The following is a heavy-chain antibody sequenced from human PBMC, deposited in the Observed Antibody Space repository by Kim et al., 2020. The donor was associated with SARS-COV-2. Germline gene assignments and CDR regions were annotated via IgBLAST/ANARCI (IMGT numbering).Heavy chain of an antibody. D-gene: IGHD6-19*01. CDR3: AKGGIAVAGLDY. CDR2: ISDDGSNK. Sequence: GGSLRLSCAASGFTFSSYGMHWVRQAPGKGLEWVAVISDDGSNKYYADSVKGRFTISRDNSKNTLYLQMNSLRAEDTAVYYCAKGGIAVAGLDYCGQGTLVSVSS. J-gene: IGHJ4*02. V-gene: IGHV3-30*18. CDR1: GFTFSSYG.